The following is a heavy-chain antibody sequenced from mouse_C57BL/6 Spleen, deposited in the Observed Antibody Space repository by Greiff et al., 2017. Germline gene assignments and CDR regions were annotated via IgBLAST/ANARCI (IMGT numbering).Heavy chain of an antibody. D-gene: IGHD2-13*01. V-gene: IGHV14-4*01. CDR3: TTMVTGDMDY. CDR2: IDPEHGDT. Sequence: ELQLQQSGAELVRPGASVKLSCTASGFNIQDDYLPGVKQRPEQGLVWFGLIDPEHGDTEYASKFQGKATITADTTSNTAYLQRSSLTCENTAVYYCTTMVTGDMDYWGQGTSGTGSS. J-gene: IGHJ4*01. CDR1: GFNIQDDY.